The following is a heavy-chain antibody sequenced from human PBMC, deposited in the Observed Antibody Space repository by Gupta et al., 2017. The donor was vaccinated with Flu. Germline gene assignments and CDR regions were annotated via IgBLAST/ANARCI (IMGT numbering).Heavy chain of an antibody. J-gene: IGHJ4*02. CDR2: IRIQAKNYTT. CDR3: ARAFRIATDQFDY. D-gene: IGHD2-21*01. CDR1: GFTFSDHY. V-gene: IGHV3-72*01. Sequence: EVQLVESGGGLVQPGRSLTLPCEASGFTFSDHYMDWVRQAPGKGPEWVGRIRIQAKNYTTEYAAAVQGRFTISRDDSRNSLHLQMNSLKTEDTAVYYCARAFRIATDQFDYWGQGTLVTVSS.